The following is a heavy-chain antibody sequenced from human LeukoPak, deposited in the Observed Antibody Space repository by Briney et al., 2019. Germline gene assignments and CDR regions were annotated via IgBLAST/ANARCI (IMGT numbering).Heavy chain of an antibody. Sequence: ASVKVSCKASGYTFASYGISWVRQAPGQGLEWMGWISAYNGNTNYAQKLQGRVTMTTDTSTSTAYLELRSPRSEDTAVYYCARDPPFDYWGQGTLVTVSS. CDR3: ARDPPFDY. J-gene: IGHJ4*02. CDR2: ISAYNGNT. V-gene: IGHV1-18*01. CDR1: GYTFASYG.